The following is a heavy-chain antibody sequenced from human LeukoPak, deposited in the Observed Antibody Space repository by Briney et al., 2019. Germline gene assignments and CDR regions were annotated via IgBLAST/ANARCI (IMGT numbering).Heavy chain of an antibody. J-gene: IGHJ5*01. CDR3: AKDAVRGSGRINWFDS. D-gene: IGHD3-10*01. Sequence: ASVKVSCKVSGYTLTELSMHWVRQAPGKGLEWMGGFDPEDGETIYAQKFQGRVTMTEDTSTDTAYMELSSLRSEDTAVYYCAKDAVRGSGRINWFDSWGQGTLVTVSS. CDR1: GYTLTELS. CDR2: FDPEDGET. V-gene: IGHV1-24*01.